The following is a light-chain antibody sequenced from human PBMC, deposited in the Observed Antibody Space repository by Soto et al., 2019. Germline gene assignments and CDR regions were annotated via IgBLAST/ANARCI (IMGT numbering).Light chain of an antibody. Sequence: EIVLTQSPATLSLSPGETATLSCRASQSVSGYIGWYQQKPGQAPRLLIYADSNRATGIPPGFSGSGSGTAFPFPISSLEPKDFSVYYCRQRYSWPFTFGQGTRLE. CDR2: ADS. J-gene: IGKJ5*01. CDR3: RQRYSWPFT. V-gene: IGKV3-11*01. CDR1: QSVSGY.